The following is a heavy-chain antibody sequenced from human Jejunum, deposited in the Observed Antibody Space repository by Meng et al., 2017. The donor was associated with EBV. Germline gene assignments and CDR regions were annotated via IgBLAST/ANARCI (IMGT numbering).Heavy chain of an antibody. Sequence: QGQVLQAGDELKKPWASVKVSCKAHGYTFTSYDINWVRQATGQGPEWMGWMSPHSGNTGYAQKFQGRVTMTRDTSISTAYMELSSLRSEDTAVYYCARGVAAGFDYWGQGTLVTVSS. V-gene: IGHV1-8*02. J-gene: IGHJ4*02. D-gene: IGHD6-13*01. CDR3: ARGVAAGFDY. CDR2: MSPHSGNT. CDR1: GYTFTSYD.